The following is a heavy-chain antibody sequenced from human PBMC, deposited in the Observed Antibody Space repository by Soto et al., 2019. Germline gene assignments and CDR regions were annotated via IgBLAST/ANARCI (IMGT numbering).Heavy chain of an antibody. J-gene: IGHJ3*02. Sequence: SETLSLTCTVSGGSISSSSYYWGWIRQPPGKGLEWIGSIYYSGSTYYNPSLKSRVTISVDTSKNQFSLKLSSVTAADTAVYYCARESSNGAIAVAGAWSPSAFDIWGQGTMVTVSS. V-gene: IGHV4-39*02. D-gene: IGHD6-19*01. CDR3: ARESSNGAIAVAGAWSPSAFDI. CDR2: IYYSGST. CDR1: GGSISSSSYY.